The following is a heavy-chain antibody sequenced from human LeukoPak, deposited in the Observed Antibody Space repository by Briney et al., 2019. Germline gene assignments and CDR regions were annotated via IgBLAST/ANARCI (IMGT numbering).Heavy chain of an antibody. Sequence: GGSLRLSCAASGFTFSSYAMSWVRQAPGKGLEWVVNIKQDGREKCYVDSVKGRFTISRDNAKKSLYLEMNSLRAEDKAVYYCARDTARWTGAFDIWGLGTMVTVSS. D-gene: IGHD5-24*01. CDR1: GFTFSSYA. V-gene: IGHV3-7*03. J-gene: IGHJ3*02. CDR3: ARDTARWTGAFDI. CDR2: IKQDGREK.